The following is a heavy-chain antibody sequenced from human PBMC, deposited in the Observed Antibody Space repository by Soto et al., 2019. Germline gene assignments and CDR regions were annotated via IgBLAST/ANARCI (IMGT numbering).Heavy chain of an antibody. V-gene: IGHV3-30*18. CDR2: ISYDGSNK. Sequence: GGSLRLSCAASGFTFSSYGMHWVRQAPGKGLEWVAVISYDGSNKYYADSVKGRFTISRDNSKNTLYLQMNSLRAEDTAVYYCAKVGSSSWIAREKTHYYYYGMDVWGQGTTVTVSS. CDR3: AKVGSSSWIAREKTHYYYYGMDV. D-gene: IGHD6-13*01. CDR1: GFTFSSYG. J-gene: IGHJ6*02.